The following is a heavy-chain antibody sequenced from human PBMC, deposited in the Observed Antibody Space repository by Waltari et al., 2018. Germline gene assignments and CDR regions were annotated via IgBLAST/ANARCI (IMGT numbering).Heavy chain of an antibody. J-gene: IGHJ3*01. CDR3: AAALGGGISASRPFHF. CDR2: LDPEDGQA. V-gene: IGHV1-69-2*01. D-gene: IGHD3-10*01. CDR1: GDTFTNNY. Sequence: EVQLLQSGAEVTKPGTPVQISCKVSGDTFTNNYINWIQQAPGKGLQWMGLLDPEDGQAVYAEKFQGRVTMTADTSIHTAYMELTSLTSEDTAFYYCAAALGGGISASRPFHFWGQGTMITVSS.